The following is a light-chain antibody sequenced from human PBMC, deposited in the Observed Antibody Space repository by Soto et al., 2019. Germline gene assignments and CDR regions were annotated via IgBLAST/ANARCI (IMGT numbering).Light chain of an antibody. CDR1: SSDVGGYNY. J-gene: IGLJ3*02. CDR2: EVT. CDR3: GSYTTSSTWV. Sequence: QPVLTQPASVSGSPGQSITISCTGTSSDVGGYNYVSWYQQHPGKAPKLMIYEVTNRPSGVSDRFSGSKSGNTASLTISGLQAEDEADYYCGSYTTSSTWVFGGGTKLTVL. V-gene: IGLV2-14*01.